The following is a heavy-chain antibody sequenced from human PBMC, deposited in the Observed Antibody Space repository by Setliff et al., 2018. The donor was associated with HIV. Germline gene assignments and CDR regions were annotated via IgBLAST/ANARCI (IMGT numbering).Heavy chain of an antibody. CDR1: GVSIIYSY. D-gene: IGHD2-2*01. CDR2: INHSGST. CDR3: ARFSLLYPPPLSSGAFDI. J-gene: IGHJ3*02. Sequence: PSETLSLTCTVSGVSIIYSYWTWIRQPPGKGLEWIGEINHSGSTSYNPSLKSRVTISLDTSKNQFSLKLNSLTAADTAVYYCARFSLLYPPPLSSGAFDIWGQGTMVTVSS. V-gene: IGHV4-59*08.